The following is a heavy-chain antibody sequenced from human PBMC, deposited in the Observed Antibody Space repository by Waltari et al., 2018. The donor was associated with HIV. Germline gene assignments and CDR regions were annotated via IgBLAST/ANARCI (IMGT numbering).Heavy chain of an antibody. CDR3: ARVGVLGSGYDRGIYWYVDL. CDR2: IIPIFGTA. Sequence: QVQLVQSGAEVKKPGSSVKVSCKASGGTFSSYAISWVRQAPGQGLEWMGGIIPIFGTANYAQKFQGRVTITADESTSTAYMELSSLRSEDTAVYYCARVGVLGSGYDRGIYWYVDLWGRGTLVTVSS. J-gene: IGHJ2*01. D-gene: IGHD5-12*01. V-gene: IGHV1-69*01. CDR1: GGTFSSYA.